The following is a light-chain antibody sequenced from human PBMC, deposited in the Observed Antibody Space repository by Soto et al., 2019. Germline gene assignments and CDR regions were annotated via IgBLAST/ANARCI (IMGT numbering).Light chain of an antibody. CDR2: TNS. CDR3: QSYDSSLSALV. J-gene: IGLJ3*02. V-gene: IGLV1-40*01. CDR1: SSNIGAGYD. Sequence: QSVLTQPPSVSGAPGQGVTISCAGTSSNIGAGYDVHWYQQVPGTAPKLLIYTNSNRPSGVPDGFSGSKSGTSASLAITGLQAADEADYYCQSYDSSLSALVFGGGTKLTVL.